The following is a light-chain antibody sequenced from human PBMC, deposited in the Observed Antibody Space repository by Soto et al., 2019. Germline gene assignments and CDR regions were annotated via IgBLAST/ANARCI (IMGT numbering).Light chain of an antibody. J-gene: IGKJ2*01. CDR1: QSVRDN. CDR2: GAS. Sequence: ETLLTQSPATLSVSPGERATLSCRASQSVRDNLAWYQQKPGQAPRLLIYGASTRAPGIPDRFSGSGFGTEFSRTISSLPSEDFAVYYCQQHNDWPPSTFGQGTKLEIK. CDR3: QQHNDWPPST. V-gene: IGKV3-15*01.